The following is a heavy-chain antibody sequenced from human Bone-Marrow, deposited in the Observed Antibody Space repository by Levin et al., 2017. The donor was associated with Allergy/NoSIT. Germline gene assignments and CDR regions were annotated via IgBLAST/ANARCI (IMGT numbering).Heavy chain of an antibody. CDR2: IYSRGTT. CDR1: GGSISSGGYY. J-gene: IGHJ4*02. Sequence: SQTLSLTCTVSGGSISSGGYYLTWLRQPPGKGLEWIGYIYSRGTTYYNPSLQSRLNISLETPKDQFFLMLTSVTAADTALYYCARGGGGYRGYFDYWGQGILVTVSS. V-gene: IGHV4-31*03. D-gene: IGHD5-18*01. CDR3: ARGGGGYRGYFDY.